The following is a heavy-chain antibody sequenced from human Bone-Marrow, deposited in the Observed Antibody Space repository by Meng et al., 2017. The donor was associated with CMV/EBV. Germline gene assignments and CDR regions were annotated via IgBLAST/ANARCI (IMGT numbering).Heavy chain of an antibody. V-gene: IGHV3-21*01. J-gene: IGHJ2*01. CDR2: ITSTSSNT. CDR3: VRDLIRGVVGARPRGPGDL. D-gene: IGHD1-26*01. Sequence: GGSLRLSCVASGFTFSGYSMNWVRKTPGKGLEWVSSITSTSSNTYYSDSVKGRFTISRDNTNNALYLQMNSLRDEDPAVYYCVRDLIRGVVGARPRGPGDLWGRGTRVTVSS. CDR1: GFTFSGYS.